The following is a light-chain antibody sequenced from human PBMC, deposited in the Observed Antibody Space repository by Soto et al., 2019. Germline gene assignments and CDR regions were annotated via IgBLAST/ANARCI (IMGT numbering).Light chain of an antibody. CDR3: SSYTSSSTFYV. Sequence: QSVLAQPPSVSGSPGQSITISCTGTSSDVGASNYVSWFQHHPGKAPKLMTYDVSNRPSGVSNRFSASKSGNTASLTISGLQAEDEADYSCSSYTSSSTFYVFGTGTKVTVL. V-gene: IGLV2-14*03. CDR2: DVS. CDR1: SSDVGASNY. J-gene: IGLJ1*01.